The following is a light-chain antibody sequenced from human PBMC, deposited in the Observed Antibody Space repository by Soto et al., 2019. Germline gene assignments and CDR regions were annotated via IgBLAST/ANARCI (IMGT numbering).Light chain of an antibody. CDR1: QSVSNN. Sequence: EKVMTQSPATLSVSPGERATLSCRASQSVSNNLAWYQQKPGQSPRLLIYAASTRATGIPARFSGSGSGTEFTLTISSVQSEDFAVYYCQQYNNWLQTFGQGTKVDIK. V-gene: IGKV3-15*01. CDR2: AAS. J-gene: IGKJ1*01. CDR3: QQYNNWLQT.